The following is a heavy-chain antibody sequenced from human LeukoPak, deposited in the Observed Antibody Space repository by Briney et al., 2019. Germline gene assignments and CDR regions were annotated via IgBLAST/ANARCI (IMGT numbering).Heavy chain of an antibody. J-gene: IGHJ4*02. CDR2: INQGGGEK. CDR3: VRDGSGYDY. CDR1: RFTFSNYW. V-gene: IGHV3-7*05. Sequence: PGGSLRLSCAASRFTFSNYWMSWVRQPAGKGLEWVAHINQGGGEKYYLHSVKGRFTISRDNAKHSLYLQMNSLRADDTAIYYCVRDGSGYDYWGQGTLVTVSS. D-gene: IGHD6-19*01.